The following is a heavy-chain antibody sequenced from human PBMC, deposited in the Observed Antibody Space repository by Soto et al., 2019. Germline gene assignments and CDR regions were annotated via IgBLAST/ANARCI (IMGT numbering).Heavy chain of an antibody. CDR3: ASSGAYLSYYFDY. V-gene: IGHV4-59*08. Sequence: QVQLQESGPGLVKPSETLSLTCTVSGGSISSYYWSWIRQPPGKGLEWIGYIYYSGSTNYNPSLKSRVTISVDTSKNQFSLKLSSVTAADTAVYYCASSGAYLSYYFDYWGQGTLVTVSS. CDR2: IYYSGST. CDR1: GGSISSYY. J-gene: IGHJ4*02.